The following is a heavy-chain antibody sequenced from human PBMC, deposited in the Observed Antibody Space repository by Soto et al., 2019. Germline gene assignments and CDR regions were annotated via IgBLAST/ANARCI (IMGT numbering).Heavy chain of an antibody. CDR3: ARLLVDPWYMDV. D-gene: IGHD1-26*01. CDR2: ISSSSSTI. V-gene: IGHV3-48*01. Sequence: PGGSLRLSCAASGFTSSSYSMNWVRQAPGEGLEWVSYISSSSSTIYYADSVKGRFTISRDNAKNSLYLQMNSLRAEDTAVYYCARLLVDPWYMDVWGKGTTVTVSS. CDR1: GFTSSSYS. J-gene: IGHJ6*03.